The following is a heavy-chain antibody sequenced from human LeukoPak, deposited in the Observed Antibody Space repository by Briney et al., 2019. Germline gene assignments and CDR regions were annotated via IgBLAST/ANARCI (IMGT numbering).Heavy chain of an antibody. J-gene: IGHJ6*02. Sequence: GRSLRLSCAASGFSFSDYGMHWVRQAPGKGLEWVAVMSKDGGNKYYADSVKGRFTISRDNSKNTLYLQMNSLGAEDTAVYHCAKDRYGSGSAIDANYYYYGMDVWGQGTTVTVSS. V-gene: IGHV3-30*18. CDR2: MSKDGGNK. D-gene: IGHD3-10*01. CDR1: GFSFSDYG. CDR3: AKDRYGSGSAIDANYYYYGMDV.